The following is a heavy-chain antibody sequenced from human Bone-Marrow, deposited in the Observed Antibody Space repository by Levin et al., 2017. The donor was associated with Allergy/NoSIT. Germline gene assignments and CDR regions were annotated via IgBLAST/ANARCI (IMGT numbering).Heavy chain of an antibody. CDR2: ISYDGSNK. CDR1: GFTFSSYA. V-gene: IGHV3-30-3*01. Sequence: GESLKISCAASGFTFSSYAMHWVRQAPGKGLEWVAVISYDGSNKYYADSVKGRFTISRDNSKNTLYLQMNSLRAEDTAVYYCAREGYSSGWYSAFDIWGQGTMVTVSS. J-gene: IGHJ3*02. D-gene: IGHD6-19*01. CDR3: AREGYSSGWYSAFDI.